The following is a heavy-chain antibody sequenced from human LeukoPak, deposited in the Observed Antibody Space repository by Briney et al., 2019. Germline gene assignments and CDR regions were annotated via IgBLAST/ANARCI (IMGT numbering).Heavy chain of an antibody. CDR3: ARDMYYYDIGETGGLFY. Sequence: ASVTVSCKASGYTFTSYYMHWVRQAPGQGLEWMGIINPSGGSTSYAQKFQGRVTMTRDMSTSTVYMELSSLRSEDTAVYYCARDMYYYDIGETGGLFYWGQGTLVTVSS. CDR2: INPSGGST. D-gene: IGHD3-22*01. J-gene: IGHJ4*02. CDR1: GYTFTSYY. V-gene: IGHV1-46*01.